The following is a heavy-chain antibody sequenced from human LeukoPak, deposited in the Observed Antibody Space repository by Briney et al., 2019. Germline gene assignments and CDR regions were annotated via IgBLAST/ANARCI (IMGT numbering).Heavy chain of an antibody. D-gene: IGHD2-21*02. Sequence: GASVKVSCKVSGYTLTELSMHWVRQAPGKGLEWMGGFDPEDGETIYAQNFQGRVTMTEDTSTDTAYMELSSLRSEDTAVYYCATPGPYCGGDCYFSSIDHWGQGTLVTVSS. CDR1: GYTLTELS. V-gene: IGHV1-24*01. J-gene: IGHJ4*02. CDR3: ATPGPYCGGDCYFSSIDH. CDR2: FDPEDGET.